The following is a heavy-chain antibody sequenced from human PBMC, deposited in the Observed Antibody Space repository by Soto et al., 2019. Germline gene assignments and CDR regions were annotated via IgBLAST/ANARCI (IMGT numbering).Heavy chain of an antibody. CDR1: GFTFSSYA. CDR2: ISASGGST. D-gene: IGHD5-18*01. J-gene: IGHJ6*02. CDR3: AKRGYTYGSAMDV. V-gene: IGHV3-23*01. Sequence: PGGSLRLSCVASGFTFSSYAMNWVRQAPGKGLEWVSSISASGGSTYYADSVKGRFTISRDNSKNALYLQMKSLRAEDTALYFCAKRGYTYGSAMDVWGQGTTVTVSS.